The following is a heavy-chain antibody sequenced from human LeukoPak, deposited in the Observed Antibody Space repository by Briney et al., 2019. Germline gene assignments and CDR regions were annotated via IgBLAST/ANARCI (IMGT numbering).Heavy chain of an antibody. D-gene: IGHD3-22*01. V-gene: IGHV3-49*04. J-gene: IGHJ4*02. Sequence: GGSLRLSCTASGFTFGDYAMSWVRQAPGKGLEWVGFIRSKAYGGTTEYAASVKGRFTISRDDSKSIAYLQVNSLKTEDTAVYYCTRTLATYYYDSSGDPFDYWGQGTLVTVSS. CDR2: IRSKAYGGTT. CDR1: GFTFGDYA. CDR3: TRTLATYYYDSSGDPFDY.